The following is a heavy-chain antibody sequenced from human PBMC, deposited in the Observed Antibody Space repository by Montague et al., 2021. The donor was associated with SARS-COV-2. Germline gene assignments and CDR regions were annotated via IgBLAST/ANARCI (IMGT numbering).Heavy chain of an antibody. D-gene: IGHD6-19*01. J-gene: IGHJ4*02. Sequence: SETLSLTCIVSGESIDRDTYYWGWIRQSPGKGLEWLGSLSSSGSTYYNPSLRSRVTISMDTSKNHFSLKVNSVTATATAVYFCGRPGGVSGWFYFDDWGQGTLVSVSS. CDR2: LSSSGST. CDR1: GESIDRDTYY. CDR3: GRPGGVSGWFYFDD. V-gene: IGHV4-39*02.